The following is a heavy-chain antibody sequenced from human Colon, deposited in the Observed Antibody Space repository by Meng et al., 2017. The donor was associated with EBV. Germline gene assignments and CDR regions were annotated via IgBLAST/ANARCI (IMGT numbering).Heavy chain of an antibody. V-gene: IGHV1-18*01. J-gene: IGHJ4*02. D-gene: IGHD3-10*01. Sequence: VQPVQSGPEGKKPGASVKVSCKASDYTFTGYGVSLVRQAPGQGLEWMAWLGAHDGDTSHAPKFQGRVTVSADRPTATAYMELRSLRSDDTAVYYCARGTPGRSYSDYWGQGTLVTVSS. CDR3: ARGTPGRSYSDY. CDR2: LGAHDGDT. CDR1: DYTFTGYG.